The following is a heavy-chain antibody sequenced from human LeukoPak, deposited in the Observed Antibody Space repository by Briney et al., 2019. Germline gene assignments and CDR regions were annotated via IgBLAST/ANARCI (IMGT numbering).Heavy chain of an antibody. CDR2: INHSGST. D-gene: IGHD2-2*02. Sequence: SETLSLTCAVYGGSFSGYYWSWIRQPPGKGLEWTGEINHSGSTNYNPSLKSRVTISVDTSKNQFSLKLSSVTAADTAVYYCARQALGCSSTSCYIDYWGQGTLVTVSS. J-gene: IGHJ4*02. CDR3: ARQALGCSSTSCYIDY. V-gene: IGHV4-34*01. CDR1: GGSFSGYY.